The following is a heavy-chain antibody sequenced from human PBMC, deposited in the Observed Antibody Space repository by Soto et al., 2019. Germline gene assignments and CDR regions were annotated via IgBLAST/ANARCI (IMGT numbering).Heavy chain of an antibody. Sequence: SVKVSCKASGGTFSSYAISWVRQAPGQGLEWMGGIIPIFGTANYAQKFQGRVTITADESTSTAYMELSSLRSEDTAVYHCARESLAVAEDYYYYGMDVWGQGTTVTVSS. D-gene: IGHD6-19*01. CDR3: ARESLAVAEDYYYYGMDV. J-gene: IGHJ6*02. CDR1: GGTFSSYA. CDR2: IIPIFGTA. V-gene: IGHV1-69*13.